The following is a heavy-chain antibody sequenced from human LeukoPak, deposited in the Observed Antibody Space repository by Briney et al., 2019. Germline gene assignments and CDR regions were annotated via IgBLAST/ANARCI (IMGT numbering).Heavy chain of an antibody. J-gene: IGHJ5*02. Sequence: ASVNVSCKASGGTFSSYAISWVRQAPGQGLEWMGGIIPIFGTANYAQKFQGRVTITADESTSTAYMELSSLRSEDTAVYYCARENLIVVVTAIHKYNWFDPWGQGTLVTVSS. V-gene: IGHV1-69*01. CDR2: IIPIFGTA. CDR1: GGTFSSYA. CDR3: ARENLIVVVTAIHKYNWFDP. D-gene: IGHD2-21*02.